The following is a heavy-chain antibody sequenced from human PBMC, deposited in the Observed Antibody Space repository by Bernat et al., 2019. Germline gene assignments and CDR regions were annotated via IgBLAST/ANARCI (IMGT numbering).Heavy chain of an antibody. V-gene: IGHV3-30-3*01. J-gene: IGHJ4*02. D-gene: IGHD3-3*01. Sequence: QVQLVESGGGVVQPGRSLRLSCAASGFTFSSYAMHWVRQAPGKGLEWVAVISYDGSNKYYADSVKGRFTISRDNSKNTLYLQMNSLRAEDTAVYYCTTEISHGGYDFWSGYYDYWGQGTLVTVSS. CDR1: GFTFSSYA. CDR2: ISYDGSNK. CDR3: TTEISHGGYDFWSGYYDY.